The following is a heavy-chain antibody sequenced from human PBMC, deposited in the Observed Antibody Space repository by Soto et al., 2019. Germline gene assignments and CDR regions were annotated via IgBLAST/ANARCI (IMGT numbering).Heavy chain of an antibody. CDR1: GFTPNNYA. Sequence: PGGCLGVYGATSGFTPNNYAMIWVRQAPGKGLEWVSLVSATAGTTYYTDSVKGRFTISRDNSRNTVYLQMNSLRADDTAVYYCAKDRLAGGFGYWGPVTLVPVSS. V-gene: IGHV3-23*01. J-gene: IGHJ1*01. CDR3: AKDRLAGGFGY. D-gene: IGHD3-16*01. CDR2: VSATAGTT.